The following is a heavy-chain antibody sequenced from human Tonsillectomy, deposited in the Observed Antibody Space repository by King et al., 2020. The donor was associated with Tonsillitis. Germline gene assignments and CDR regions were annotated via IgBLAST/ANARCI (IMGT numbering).Heavy chain of an antibody. CDR3: ASEIPLIKIDY. CDR2: ISSSSSTI. V-gene: IGHV3-48*01. D-gene: IGHD2-8*01. J-gene: IGHJ4*02. CDR1: GFTFSSYS. Sequence: VQLVESGGGLVQPGGSLRLSCGASGFTFSSYSMNWVRQAPGKGLEWVSYISSSSSTINYADSVKGRFTISRDNAKNSLYLQMNSLRAEDTAVYYCASEIPLIKIDYRGQGTLVTVSA.